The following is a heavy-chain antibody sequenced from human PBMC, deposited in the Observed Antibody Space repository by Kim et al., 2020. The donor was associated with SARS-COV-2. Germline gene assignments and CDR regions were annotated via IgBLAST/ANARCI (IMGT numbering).Heavy chain of an antibody. CDR3: AREGFFRDAFDI. J-gene: IGHJ3*02. V-gene: IGHV1-46*01. Sequence: SYAQKCPGRVTMTRDTSTSTVYMELSSLRSEDTAVYYCAREGFFRDAFDIWGQGTMVTVSS. D-gene: IGHD3-3*01.